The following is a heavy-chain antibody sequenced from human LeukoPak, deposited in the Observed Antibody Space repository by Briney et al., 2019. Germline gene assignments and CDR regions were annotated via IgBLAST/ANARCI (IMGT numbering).Heavy chain of an antibody. J-gene: IGHJ3*02. CDR3: ARDPFSSSWYGAFDI. CDR2: ISSSGNYI. CDR1: GFTFSSYA. Sequence: GGSLRLSCAASGFTFSSYAMSWVRQAPGKGLEWVSSISSSGNYIYYADSVKGRFAISRDNAKNSLYLQMNSLRAEDTAVYYCARDPFSSSWYGAFDIWGQGTTVTVSS. D-gene: IGHD6-13*01. V-gene: IGHV3-21*01.